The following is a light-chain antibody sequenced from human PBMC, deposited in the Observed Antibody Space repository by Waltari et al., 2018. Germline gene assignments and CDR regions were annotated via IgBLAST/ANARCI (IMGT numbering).Light chain of an antibody. J-gene: IGKJ1*01. CDR1: QSLLHSNGNNY. V-gene: IGKV2-28*01. CDR3: MQSLQSPWT. CDR2: LGS. Sequence: DIVMTQSPLSLPVTPGEPASISCRSSQSLLHSNGNNYFDWYLQKPGQSPQLLIHLGSNRASGGPDRFSGSGSGTDLTLKISRVEAEEVGVYYCMQSLQSPWTFGQGTKVEIK.